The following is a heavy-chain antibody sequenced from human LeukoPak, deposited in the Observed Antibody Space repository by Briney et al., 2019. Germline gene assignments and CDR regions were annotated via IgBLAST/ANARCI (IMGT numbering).Heavy chain of an antibody. CDR1: GYTFTRYD. Sequence: ASVNVSCKPSGYTFTRYDLNWVRQATGRGREWMGWMNPNSGNTGYAQKFQGRVTMTRNTSISTAYMELSSLRSEDTAVYYCARGLYYDSSGYLRWGQGTLVTVSS. J-gene: IGHJ4*02. CDR3: ARGLYYDSSGYLR. V-gene: IGHV1-8*01. CDR2: MNPNSGNT. D-gene: IGHD3-22*01.